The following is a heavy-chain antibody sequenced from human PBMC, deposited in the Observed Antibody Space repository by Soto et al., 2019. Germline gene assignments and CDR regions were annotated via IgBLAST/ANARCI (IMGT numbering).Heavy chain of an antibody. Sequence: GASVKVSCKASGYTFTGYYMHWVRQARGQRLEWIGWIVVGSGNTNYAQKFQERVTITRDMSTSTAYMELSSLRSEDTAVYYCAAGSGYGMDVWGQGTTVTVSS. CDR1: GYTFTGYY. CDR3: AAGSGYGMDV. V-gene: IGHV1-58*02. D-gene: IGHD3-10*01. CDR2: IVVGSGNT. J-gene: IGHJ6*02.